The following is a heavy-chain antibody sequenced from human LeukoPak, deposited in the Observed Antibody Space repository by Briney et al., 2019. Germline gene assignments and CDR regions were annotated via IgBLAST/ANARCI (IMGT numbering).Heavy chain of an antibody. CDR1: GGSFSGYY. CDR2: INHSGST. Sequence: SSETLSLTCAVYGGSFSGYYWSWIRQPPGKGLEWIGEINHSGSTNYNPSLKSRVTISVDTSKNQFSLKLSSVTAADTAVYYCARGGWRSYYYDSSDVFDIWGRGTMVTVSS. J-gene: IGHJ3*02. CDR3: ARGGWRSYYYDSSDVFDI. V-gene: IGHV4-34*01. D-gene: IGHD3-22*01.